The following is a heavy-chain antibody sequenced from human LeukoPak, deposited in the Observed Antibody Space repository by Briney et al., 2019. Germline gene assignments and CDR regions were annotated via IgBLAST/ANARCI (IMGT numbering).Heavy chain of an antibody. CDR1: GFTFSDYY. D-gene: IGHD1-1*01. J-gene: IGHJ4*02. V-gene: IGHV3-11*04. CDR3: ARIGLLERRRNYYFDY. Sequence: GSLRLSCAASGFTFSDYYMSWIRQAPGKGLEWVSYISSSGSTIYYADSVKGRFTISRDNAKNSLYLQMNSLRAEDTAVYYCARIGLLERRRNYYFDYWGQGTLVTVSS. CDR2: ISSSGSTI.